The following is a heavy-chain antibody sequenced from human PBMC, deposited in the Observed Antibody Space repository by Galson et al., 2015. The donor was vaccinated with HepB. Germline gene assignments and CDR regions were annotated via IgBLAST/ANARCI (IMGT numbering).Heavy chain of an antibody. V-gene: IGHV3-48*01. CDR3: ARGLQYCTNGVCYTNFDY. J-gene: IGHJ4*02. D-gene: IGHD2-8*01. CDR1: GFTFSSYS. Sequence: SLRLSCAASGFTFSSYSMNWVRQAPGKGLEWVSYISSSSSTIYYADSVKGRFTISRDNAKNSLYLQMNSLRAEDTAVYYCARGLQYCTNGVCYTNFDYWGQGTLVTVSS. CDR2: ISSSSSTI.